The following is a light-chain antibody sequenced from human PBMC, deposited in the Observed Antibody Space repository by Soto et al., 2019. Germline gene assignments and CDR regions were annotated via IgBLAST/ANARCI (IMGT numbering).Light chain of an antibody. CDR1: QSVSSN. Sequence: VMTQSPATLSVSPGERATLSCRASQSVSSNVAWYQQIPGQTPRLLIYGASTRATGIPVRFSGSGSGTEFTLTISSLQSEDFAVYYCHQYDDGPYTFGQGTMVDIK. V-gene: IGKV3-15*01. CDR2: GAS. CDR3: HQYDDGPYT. J-gene: IGKJ2*01.